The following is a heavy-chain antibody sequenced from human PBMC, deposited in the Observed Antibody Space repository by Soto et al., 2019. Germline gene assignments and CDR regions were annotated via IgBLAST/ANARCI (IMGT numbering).Heavy chain of an antibody. D-gene: IGHD1-1*01. Sequence: EVQLLESGGGLVQPGGSLRLSCAASGFSFSTYSMSWVRQAPGKGLEWVSGISGSGGSTYYADSVKGRLTISRDNSDKNLSLGIHTLRAEDTAVYYCAKSRSDSWNDGYFFDFWGQGTLVTVSS. CDR2: ISGSGGST. CDR3: AKSRSDSWNDGYFFDF. CDR1: GFSFSTYS. J-gene: IGHJ4*02. V-gene: IGHV3-23*01.